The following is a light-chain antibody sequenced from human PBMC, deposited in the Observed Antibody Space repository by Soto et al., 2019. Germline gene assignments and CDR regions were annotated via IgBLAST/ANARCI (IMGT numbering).Light chain of an antibody. CDR1: SSDVGNYKY. J-gene: IGLJ1*01. Sequence: QSALTQPASVSGSPGQSTTISCTGTSSDVGNYKYVSWYQQHPGKAPKLMIYEVSNRPSGVSNRFSGPKSGNTASLTTSGLQAEDETDYYCFSYTSSGTYVFGTGTKVTVL. V-gene: IGLV2-14*01. CDR2: EVS. CDR3: FSYTSSGTYV.